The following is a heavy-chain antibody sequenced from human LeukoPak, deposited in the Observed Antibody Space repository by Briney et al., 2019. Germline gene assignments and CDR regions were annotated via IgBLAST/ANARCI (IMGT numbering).Heavy chain of an antibody. J-gene: IGHJ4*02. Sequence: GGSLRLSCAASGFTFSSYGMHWVRQATGKGLEWVAVISYDGSNKYYADSVKGRFTISRDNSKNTLYLQMNSLRAEDTAVYYCAKDLGHPTVSLDYWGQGTLVTVSS. D-gene: IGHD4-17*01. CDR3: AKDLGHPTVSLDY. V-gene: IGHV3-30*18. CDR1: GFTFSSYG. CDR2: ISYDGSNK.